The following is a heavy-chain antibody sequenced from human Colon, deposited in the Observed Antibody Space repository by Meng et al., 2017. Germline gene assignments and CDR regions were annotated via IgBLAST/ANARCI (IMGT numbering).Heavy chain of an antibody. J-gene: IGHJ5*01. D-gene: IGHD2-2*01. CDR1: GYTCTSSA. Sequence: QVQLVQSGAEVRKPGVSVKVTCKASGYTCTSSAINWVRPATGRGLEWLGWMNPNNGNTGSAQKFQGRVSMTRDTSIGKAYMELSGLTSEDTAVYYCARTAMLDSWGQGTLVTVSS. V-gene: IGHV1-8*01. CDR2: MNPNNGNT. CDR3: ARTAMLDS.